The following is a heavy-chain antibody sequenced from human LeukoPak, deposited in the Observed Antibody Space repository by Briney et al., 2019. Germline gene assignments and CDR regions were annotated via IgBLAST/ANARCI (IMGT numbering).Heavy chain of an antibody. CDR2: ISSSSSYI. CDR3: VRAEGYTGYDYGY. V-gene: IGHV3-21*01. J-gene: IGHJ4*02. Sequence: GGSLRLSFAASGFTFSSYSMNWVRQAPGKGLEWVSSISSSSSYIYHADSVKGRFTISRDNAKNSLYLQMNSLRAEDTAVYYCVRAEGYTGYDYGYWGQGTLVTVSS. D-gene: IGHD5-12*01. CDR1: GFTFSSYS.